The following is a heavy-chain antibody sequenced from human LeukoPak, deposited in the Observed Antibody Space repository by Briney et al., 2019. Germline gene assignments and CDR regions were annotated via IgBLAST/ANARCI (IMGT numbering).Heavy chain of an antibody. D-gene: IGHD3-22*01. CDR2: ISAYNGNT. CDR3: ARARSSYYDSSGSNY. J-gene: IGHJ4*02. V-gene: IGHV1-18*01. CDR1: GYTFTSYV. Sequence: ASVKVSCKASGYTFTSYVISWVRQAPGQGLEWMGWISAYNGNTNYAQKLQGRVTMTTDTSTSTAYMELRSLRSDDTAVYYCARARSSYYDSSGSNYWGQGTLVTVSS.